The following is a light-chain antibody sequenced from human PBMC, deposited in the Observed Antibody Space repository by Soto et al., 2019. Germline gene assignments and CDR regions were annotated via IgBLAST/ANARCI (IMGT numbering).Light chain of an antibody. V-gene: IGKV3D-15*01. CDR2: GAS. CDR1: QSVNSN. CDR3: QHYNNWPPIT. Sequence: ELVVTQAPVTLSVSLGERATLSCRASQSVNSNLAWYQQKPGQAPRLLIHGASTRATGIPVRFSGSGSGTEFTLTISSLQSEDFAVYYCQHYNNWPPITFGQGTRLEIK. J-gene: IGKJ5*01.